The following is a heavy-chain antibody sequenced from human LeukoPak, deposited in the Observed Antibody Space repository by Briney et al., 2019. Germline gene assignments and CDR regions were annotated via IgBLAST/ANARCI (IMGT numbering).Heavy chain of an antibody. CDR2: IYSGGTT. CDR3: ARGLSSSWLYYYYYYMDV. Sequence: GGSLRLSCAASGFTVSSSYMIWVRQAPGKGLEWVSVIYSGGTTYYADSVKGRFTISRDNSKNTLYLQMNSLRAEDTAVCYCARGLSSSWLYYYYYYMDVWGKGTTVTVSS. CDR1: GFTVSSSY. J-gene: IGHJ6*03. D-gene: IGHD6-13*01. V-gene: IGHV3-53*01.